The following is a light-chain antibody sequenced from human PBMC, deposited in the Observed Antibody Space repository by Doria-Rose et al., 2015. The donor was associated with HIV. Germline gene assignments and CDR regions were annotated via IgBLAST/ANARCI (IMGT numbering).Light chain of an antibody. CDR3: GSSTSSTTVI. J-gene: IGLJ2*01. CDR2: DVN. CDR1: SSDVGGYKY. Sequence: QSVLTQPASVSGPPGQSITIPCTGTSSDVGGYKYVSWYQHFPGKAPKLLIYDVNMRPSGVSNRFSGSKSGNTASLTISGVQAEDEADYYCGSSTSSTTVIFGGGTKLTVL. V-gene: IGLV2-14*03.